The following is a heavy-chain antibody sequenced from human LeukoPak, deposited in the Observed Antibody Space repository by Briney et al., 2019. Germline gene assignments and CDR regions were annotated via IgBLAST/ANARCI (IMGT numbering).Heavy chain of an antibody. J-gene: IGHJ6*04. CDR2: IWYDGSNK. Sequence: GGSLRLSCAASGFTFSSYGMHWVRQAPGKGLEWVAVIWYDGSNKYYADSVKGRFTISRDNSKNTLYLQMNSLRAEDTAVYYCARDPEMVRGVITNYYYGMDVWGKGTTVTVSS. CDR1: GFTFSSYG. CDR3: ARDPEMVRGVITNYYYGMDV. D-gene: IGHD3-10*01. V-gene: IGHV3-33*01.